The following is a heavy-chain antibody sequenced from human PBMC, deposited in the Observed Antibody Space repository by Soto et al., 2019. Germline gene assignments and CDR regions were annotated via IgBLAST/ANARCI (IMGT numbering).Heavy chain of an antibody. D-gene: IGHD3-10*01. CDR3: AKDRGDGYKYFDY. CDR1: GFTFSSYG. CDR2: IAGSGAST. J-gene: IGHJ4*02. Sequence: EVQLLESRGGLVQPGGSLRLSCVASGFTFSSYGMSWVRQAPGKGLEWVSAIAGSGASTHNADSVRGRFTISRDNSENTVYLQMHSLRAEDTAIYYCAKDRGDGYKYFDYWGQGALVTVSS. V-gene: IGHV3-23*01.